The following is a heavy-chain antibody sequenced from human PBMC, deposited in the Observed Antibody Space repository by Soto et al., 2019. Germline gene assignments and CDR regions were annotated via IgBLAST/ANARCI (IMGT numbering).Heavy chain of an antibody. V-gene: IGHV1-8*01. CDR2: MNPNSGNT. CDR3: ARTFTRLLWFGEPGPFDP. CDR1: GYTFTSYD. D-gene: IGHD3-10*01. J-gene: IGHJ5*02. Sequence: ASVKVSCKSSGYTFTSYDINCVRQATGQGLEWMGWMNPNSGNTGYAQKFQGRVTMTRNTSISTAYMELSSLRSEDTAVYYCARTFTRLLWFGEPGPFDPWGQGTLVTVSS.